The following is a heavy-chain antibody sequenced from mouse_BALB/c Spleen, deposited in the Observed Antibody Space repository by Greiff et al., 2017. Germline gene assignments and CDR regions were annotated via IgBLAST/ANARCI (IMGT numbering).Heavy chain of an antibody. CDR3: ARVDYGNPFAY. Sequence: QVQLKESGPGLVAPSQSLSITCTVSGFSLTSYGVHWVRQPPGKGLEWLGVIWAGGSTNYNSALMSRLSISKDNSKSQVFLKMNSLQTDDTAMYYCARVDYGNPFAYWGQGTLVTVSA. D-gene: IGHD2-1*01. CDR2: IWAGGST. J-gene: IGHJ3*01. CDR1: GFSLTSYG. V-gene: IGHV2-9*02.